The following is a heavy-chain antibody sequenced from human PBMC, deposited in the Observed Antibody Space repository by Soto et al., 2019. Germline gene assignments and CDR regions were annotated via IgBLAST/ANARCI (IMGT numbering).Heavy chain of an antibody. Sequence: EVQLLESGGGLVQPGGSLRLSCAASGFTFSSYAMSWVRQAAGKGLEWVSAISGSGGSTYYADSVKGRFTISRDNSKNTLYLQMNSLRAEDTAVYYCARTPSYSAYFDYWGQGTLVTVSS. CDR1: GFTFSSYA. CDR3: ARTPSYSAYFDY. J-gene: IGHJ4*02. V-gene: IGHV3-23*01. D-gene: IGHD2-15*01. CDR2: ISGSGGST.